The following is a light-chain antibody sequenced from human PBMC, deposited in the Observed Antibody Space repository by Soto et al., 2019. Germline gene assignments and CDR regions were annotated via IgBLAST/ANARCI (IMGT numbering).Light chain of an antibody. CDR2: AAS. CDR1: LRIRND. Sequence: DIQMTQSPSSLSASVGDRVTITCRASLRIRNDLGWYQHKPGKAPKRLIYAASSLQSGVPSRFSGSGSGTEFTLIISSLQPEDFATYFCLQHNSFPWTFSQGTKVDSK. J-gene: IGKJ1*01. V-gene: IGKV1-17*01. CDR3: LQHNSFPWT.